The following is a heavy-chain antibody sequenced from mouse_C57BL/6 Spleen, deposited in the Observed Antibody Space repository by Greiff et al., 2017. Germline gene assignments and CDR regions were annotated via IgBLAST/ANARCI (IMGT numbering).Heavy chain of an antibody. CDR2: IHPNSGST. CDR3: ARIGTEAMDY. J-gene: IGHJ4*01. CDR1: GYTFTSYW. Sequence: QVQLQQPGAELVKPGASVKLSCKASGYTFTSYWMHWVKQRPGQGLEWIGMIHPNSGSTNYNEKFKSKATLTVDKTSSTAYMQLSSLTSEDSAVYYCARIGTEAMDYWGQGTSVTVSS. V-gene: IGHV1-64*01. D-gene: IGHD4-1*01.